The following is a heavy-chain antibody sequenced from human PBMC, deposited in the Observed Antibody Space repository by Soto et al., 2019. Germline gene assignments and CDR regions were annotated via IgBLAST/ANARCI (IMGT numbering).Heavy chain of an antibody. CDR3: AREVDGMDV. CDR1: GFTFSSYG. J-gene: IGHJ6*02. CDR2: IWYDGSNK. V-gene: IGHV3-33*01. Sequence: QVQLVESGGGVVQPGRSLRLSCAASGFTFSSYGMHWVRQAPGKGLEWVAVIWYDGSNKYYADSVKGRFTISRDNSKNTLYLQMNSLRAEDTAVYYCAREVDGMDVWGQGTTVTVSS.